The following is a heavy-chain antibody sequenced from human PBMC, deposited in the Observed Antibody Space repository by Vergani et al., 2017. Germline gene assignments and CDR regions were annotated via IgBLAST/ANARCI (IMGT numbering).Heavy chain of an antibody. Sequence: QVQLVQSGAEVKKPGSSVKVSCKASGGTFSSCAISWVRQAPGQGLEWMGGIIPIFGTANYAQKFQGRVTITADESTSTAYMELSSLRSEDTAVYYCARTSHVLRFLEWPRFDPWGQGTLVTVSS. D-gene: IGHD3-3*01. CDR1: GGTFSSCA. V-gene: IGHV1-69*01. CDR2: IIPIFGTA. J-gene: IGHJ5*02. CDR3: ARTSHVLRFLEWPRFDP.